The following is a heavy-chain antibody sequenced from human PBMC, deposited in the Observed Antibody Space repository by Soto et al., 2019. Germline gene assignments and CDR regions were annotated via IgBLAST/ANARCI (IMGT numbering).Heavy chain of an antibody. CDR3: ARRDTGAFLWYYDYAGERYAFDI. Sequence: SETLSLTCTVSGGSISSGDYYWSWIRQPPGKGLEWIGEINHSGSTNYNPSLKSRVTISVDTSKNQFSLKLSSVTAADTAVYYCARRDTGAFLWYYDYAGERYAFDIGGQGKMVTVSS. CDR2: INHSGST. D-gene: IGHD3-16*01. J-gene: IGHJ3*02. CDR1: GGSISSGDYY. V-gene: IGHV4-39*07.